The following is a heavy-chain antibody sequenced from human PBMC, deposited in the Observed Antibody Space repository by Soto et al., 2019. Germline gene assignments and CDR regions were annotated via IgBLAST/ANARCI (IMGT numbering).Heavy chain of an antibody. J-gene: IGHJ4*02. Sequence: EVQLVESGGRLIKPGGSLRLSCATSGFAFNNAWMNWVRQAPGKGLEWVGLIKSETDGGATDYAAPVKGRFSISTDDSKNTMYPQMNSLRIEDTAVYYCAALGKGASAAYWGQGSLVTVSS. CDR3: AALGKGASAAY. D-gene: IGHD6-25*01. CDR1: GFAFNNAW. V-gene: IGHV3-15*01. CDR2: IKSETDGGAT.